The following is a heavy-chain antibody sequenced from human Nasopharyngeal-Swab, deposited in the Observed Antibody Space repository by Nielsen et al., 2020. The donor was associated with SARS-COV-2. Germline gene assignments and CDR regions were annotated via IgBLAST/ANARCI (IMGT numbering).Heavy chain of an antibody. CDR3: AREGGDSYGSGGAFDI. CDR1: GFTFDDYA. V-gene: IGHV3-30-3*01. D-gene: IGHD5-18*01. J-gene: IGHJ3*02. CDR2: ISYDGSNT. Sequence: LSLTCAASGFTFDDYAMHWVRQAAGKGLEWVAVISYDGSNTYYADSVKGRFTIPRANSKNTLYLQMNRLGPEDTAVYYCAREGGDSYGSGGAFDIWGQGTMVTVSS.